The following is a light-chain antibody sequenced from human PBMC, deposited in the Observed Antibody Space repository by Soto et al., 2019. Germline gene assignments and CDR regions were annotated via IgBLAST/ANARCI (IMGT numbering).Light chain of an antibody. Sequence: QSVLTQPPSASGTPGQRVTISCSGSSSNIGSNTVNWYQQLPGTAPKLLIYNNNQRPSGVPDRFSGSKSGTSASLAISGLQSEDEADYYCAAWDDSLNGLVFGTGTQVTVL. CDR2: NNN. J-gene: IGLJ1*01. CDR3: AAWDDSLNGLV. V-gene: IGLV1-44*01. CDR1: SSNIGSNT.